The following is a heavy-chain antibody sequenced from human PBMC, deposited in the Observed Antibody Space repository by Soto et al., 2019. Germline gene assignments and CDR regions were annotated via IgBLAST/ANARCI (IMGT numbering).Heavy chain of an antibody. CDR2: ISAYNGNT. J-gene: IGHJ6*02. Sequence: QVQLVQSGAEVKKPGASVKVSCKASGYTFTSYGISWVRQAPGQGLEWMGWISAYNGNTNYAQKLQGRVTMTTDTAKSKAYMELRSLRSDDTAVYYCARDGARYGYDNYYFYGMDVWGQGTTVTVSS. CDR1: GYTFTSYG. CDR3: ARDGARYGYDNYYFYGMDV. D-gene: IGHD5-12*01. V-gene: IGHV1-18*04.